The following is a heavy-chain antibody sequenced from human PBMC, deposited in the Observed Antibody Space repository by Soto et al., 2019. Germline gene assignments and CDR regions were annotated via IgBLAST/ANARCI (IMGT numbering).Heavy chain of an antibody. J-gene: IGHJ4*02. CDR3: AREGSRAYYFDY. CDR1: VFTVSSNY. CDR2: IYSGGST. D-gene: IGHD2-2*01. Sequence: GSLRLSCAASVFTVSSNYMSWVRQAPGKGLEWVSVIYSGGSTYYADSVKGRFTISRDNSKNTLYLQKNSLRAEDSAVYYCAREGSRAYYFDYWGQGTLVTVSS. V-gene: IGHV3-66*01.